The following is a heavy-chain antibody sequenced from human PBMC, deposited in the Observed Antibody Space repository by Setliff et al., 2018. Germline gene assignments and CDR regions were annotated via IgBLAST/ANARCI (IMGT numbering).Heavy chain of an antibody. Sequence: SETLSLTCSVTGGSMTDFFWNWIRQPPGKGLEWIGTIYYTGTTYYSPSLKSRVTISVDTSKNQFSLRLTSVTAADTAIYYCASRTTGPGGWFDYWGQGALVTVSS. CDR2: IYYTGTT. V-gene: IGHV4-59*04. D-gene: IGHD1-1*01. CDR3: ASRTTGPGGWFDY. J-gene: IGHJ5*01. CDR1: GGSMTDFF.